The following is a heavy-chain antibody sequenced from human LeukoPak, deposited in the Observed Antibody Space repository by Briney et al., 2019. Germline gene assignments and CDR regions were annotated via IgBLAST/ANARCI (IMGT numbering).Heavy chain of an antibody. V-gene: IGHV4-59*01. CDR2: IYYSGGT. D-gene: IGHD4-23*01. Sequence: SETLSLTCTVSGGSISSYYWSWIRQPPGKGLDWIGYIYYSGGTNYNPSLKSRVTISVDTSKNQFSLNLSSVTAADTAVYYCARTNYGGNSIYYYYMDVWGKGTTVTVSS. CDR1: GGSISSYY. CDR3: ARTNYGGNSIYYYYMDV. J-gene: IGHJ6*03.